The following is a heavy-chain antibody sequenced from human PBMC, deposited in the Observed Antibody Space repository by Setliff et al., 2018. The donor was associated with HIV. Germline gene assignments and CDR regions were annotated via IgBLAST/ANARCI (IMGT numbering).Heavy chain of an antibody. V-gene: IGHV4-38-2*02. J-gene: IGHJ6*03. CDR2: IDASANT. Sequence: ETLSLTCTVSGSSISSNYYWAWIRQAPGKGLEWIGCIDASANTYYIPSLKSRATISIDTSKNQLSLKLRSVTAADTAVYYCARVSITYWYSIPRDYYYYMDVWGEGTTVTVSS. D-gene: IGHD2-8*02. CDR1: GSSISSNYY. CDR3: ARVSITYWYSIPRDYYYYMDV.